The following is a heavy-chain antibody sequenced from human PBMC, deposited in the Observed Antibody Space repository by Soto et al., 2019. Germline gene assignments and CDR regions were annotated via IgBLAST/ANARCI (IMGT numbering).Heavy chain of an antibody. CDR2: ISAYNGNT. J-gene: IGHJ4*02. V-gene: IGHV1-18*01. D-gene: IGHD6-6*01. CDR1: GYTFTSYG. CDR3: ARDLSRVPEYSSSSGY. Sequence: GPSVKVSCKASGYTFTSYGISWVRQAPGQGLEWMGWISAYNGNTNYAQKLQGRVTMTTDTSTSTAYMELRSLRSDDTAVYYRARDLSRVPEYSSSSGYWGQGTLVTVSS.